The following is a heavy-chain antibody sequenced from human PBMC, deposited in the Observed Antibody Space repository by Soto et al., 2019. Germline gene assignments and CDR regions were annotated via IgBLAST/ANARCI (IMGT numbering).Heavy chain of an antibody. CDR1: GYTFTSYG. V-gene: IGHV1-18*01. Sequence: ASVKVSCKASGYTFTSYGISWVRQAPGQGLEWMGWISAYNGNTNYAQKLQGRVTMTTDTSTSTAYMELRSLRSDDTAVYYCAIAYYYDSSGYYYPLDYWGQGTLVTVSS. CDR2: ISAYNGNT. J-gene: IGHJ4*02. CDR3: AIAYYYDSSGYYYPLDY. D-gene: IGHD3-22*01.